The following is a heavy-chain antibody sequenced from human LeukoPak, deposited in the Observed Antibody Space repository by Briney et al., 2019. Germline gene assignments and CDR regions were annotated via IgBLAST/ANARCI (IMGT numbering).Heavy chain of an antibody. CDR1: GDSFSSNSAA. Sequence: SQTLSLTCAISGDSFSSNSAAWIWIRQSPSRGLEWLGRTYYRSKWYTEYAVSVKSRITINPDTSKNQFSLQLNSVNPEDTAVYYCARLGSGSNYWGQGTLVTVSS. D-gene: IGHD3-10*01. CDR2: TYYRSKWYT. CDR3: ARLGSGSNY. J-gene: IGHJ4*02. V-gene: IGHV6-1*01.